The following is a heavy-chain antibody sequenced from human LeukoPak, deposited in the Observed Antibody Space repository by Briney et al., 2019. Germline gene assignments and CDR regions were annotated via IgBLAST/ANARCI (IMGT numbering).Heavy chain of an antibody. V-gene: IGHV1-46*01. J-gene: IGHJ4*02. CDR3: ARVPASTEYSSSY. CDR2: INPSGGST. Sequence: ASVKVSCKASGYTFTSYYMHGVRQAPGQGLERMGIINPSGGSTSYAQKFQGRVTMTRDTSTSTVYMELSSLRSEDTAVYYCARVPASTEYSSSYWGQGTLVTVCS. CDR1: GYTFTSYY. D-gene: IGHD6-6*01.